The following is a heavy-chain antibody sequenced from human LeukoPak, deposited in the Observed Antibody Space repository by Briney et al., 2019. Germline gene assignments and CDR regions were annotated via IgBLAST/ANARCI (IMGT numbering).Heavy chain of an antibody. J-gene: IGHJ4*02. CDR2: INHSGST. CDR3: ARDETYGGNSGELHY. Sequence: SETLSLTCAVYGGSFSGYYWSWIRQPPGKGLEWIGEINHSGSTNYNPSLKSRVTISVDTSKNQFSPKLSSVTAADTAVYYCARDETYGGNSGELHYWGQGTLVTVSS. V-gene: IGHV4-34*01. CDR1: GGSFSGYY. D-gene: IGHD4-23*01.